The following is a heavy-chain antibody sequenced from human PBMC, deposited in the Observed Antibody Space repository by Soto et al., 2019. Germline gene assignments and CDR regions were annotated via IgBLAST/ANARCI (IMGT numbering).Heavy chain of an antibody. CDR2: ISWNSGNI. CDR1: AFTCGDYA. V-gene: IGHV3-9*01. CDR3: AKGYTTSCFAHFDF. Sequence: EVQLVESGGGLVQPGRSLRLSCAASAFTCGDYAMHWVRQAPEKGLEGVSCISWNSGNIVYVDSVEGRFTISRDNAKNSLYLQLNSLRPEDTAFYYCAKGYTTSCFAHFDFWGQGALVTVSS. J-gene: IGHJ4*02. D-gene: IGHD2-2*01.